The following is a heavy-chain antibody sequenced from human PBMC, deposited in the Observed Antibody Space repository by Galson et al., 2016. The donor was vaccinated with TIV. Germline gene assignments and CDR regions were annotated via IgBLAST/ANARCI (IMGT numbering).Heavy chain of an antibody. J-gene: IGHJ4*02. Sequence: SVKVSCKVSGYTLSVIAMHWVRQAPGEGLEWVGGFDPEAGRTIYAQRFHGRVTVTEGTATDTAYMELNNLRSDDTAVYYCATVAWFPGLSLDSWGQGTLVIVSS. V-gene: IGHV1-24*01. CDR1: GYTLSVIA. CDR3: ATVAWFPGLSLDS. CDR2: FDPEAGRT. D-gene: IGHD3-22*01.